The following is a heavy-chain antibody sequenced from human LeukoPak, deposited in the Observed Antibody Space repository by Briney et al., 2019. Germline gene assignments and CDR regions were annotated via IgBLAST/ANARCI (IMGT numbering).Heavy chain of an antibody. CDR1: GGSIRGYY. CDR2: INHSGST. J-gene: IGHJ5*02. Sequence: SETLSLTCSVSGGSIRGYYWSWIRQPPGKGLEWIGEINHSGSTNYNPSLKSRVTISVDTSKNQFSLKLSSVTAADTAVYYCARSPIGELLGYNWFDPWGQGTLVTVSS. D-gene: IGHD3-10*01. CDR3: ARSPIGELLGYNWFDP. V-gene: IGHV4-34*01.